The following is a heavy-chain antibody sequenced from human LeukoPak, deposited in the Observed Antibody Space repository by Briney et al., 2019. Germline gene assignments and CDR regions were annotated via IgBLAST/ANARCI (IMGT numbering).Heavy chain of an antibody. J-gene: IGHJ4*02. D-gene: IGHD1-7*01. V-gene: IGHV4-39*01. CDR2: IYYSAST. Sequence: PSETLSLTCTVSGGSISSSDFYWGWIRQPPGKGLEWIGSIYYSASTYYNPSLKSRVTMSVDTSKNQFSLKLSSVTAADTAVYYCASSRELHRYDYWGQGTLVTVSS. CDR3: ASSRELHRYDY. CDR1: GGSISSSDFY.